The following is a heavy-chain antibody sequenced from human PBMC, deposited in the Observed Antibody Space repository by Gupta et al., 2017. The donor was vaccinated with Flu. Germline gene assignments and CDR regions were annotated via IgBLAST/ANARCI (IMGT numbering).Heavy chain of an antibody. D-gene: IGHD2-2*01. Sequence: QVQLVQSGAAVKKPGASVKVSCEASGYSFVSYGIAWVRQAPGRGLEWMGWISGYNGNTKHAQNCQGRITMTTDTSTSKAYMELRRLRYDDTAVYYCARLRVVVTLKYMDVWGQGTTVTVSS. CDR2: ISGYNGNT. CDR3: ARLRVVVTLKYMDV. CDR1: GYSFVSYG. V-gene: IGHV1-18*01. J-gene: IGHJ6*03.